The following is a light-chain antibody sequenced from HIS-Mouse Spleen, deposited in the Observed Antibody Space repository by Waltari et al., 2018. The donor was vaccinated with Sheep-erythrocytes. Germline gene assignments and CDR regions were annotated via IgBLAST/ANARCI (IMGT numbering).Light chain of an antibody. J-gene: IGLJ2*01. Sequence: SYELTQPPSVSVSPGQTASITCSGDKLGDKYACWYQQKPGQSPGLVIYQESKRPSGLPERFSGSTSGNTATLTISGTQAMDEADYYCQAWDSSTGVVFGGGTKLTVL. CDR2: QES. V-gene: IGLV3-1*01. CDR1: KLGDKY. CDR3: QAWDSSTGVV.